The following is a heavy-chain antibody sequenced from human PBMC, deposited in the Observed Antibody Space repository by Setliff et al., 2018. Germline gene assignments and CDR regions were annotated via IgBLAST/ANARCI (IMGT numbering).Heavy chain of an antibody. CDR3: ARDSPIRLGVIPS. J-gene: IGHJ4*02. CDR1: GFTFSTYW. Sequence: GSLRLSCAASGFTFSTYWMHWVRQAPGKGLVWVSHINNDGRKTTYADSVKGRFTVSRDNAKNTLYLQMNSLRAEDTAVYYCARDSPIRLGVIPSWGPGTLVTVSS. CDR2: INNDGRKT. V-gene: IGHV3-74*03. D-gene: IGHD2-21*01.